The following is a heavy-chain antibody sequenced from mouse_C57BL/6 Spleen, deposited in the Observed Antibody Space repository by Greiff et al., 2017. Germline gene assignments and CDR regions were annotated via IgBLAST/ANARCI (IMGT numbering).Heavy chain of an antibody. CDR3: ARGDTTVVAPYYFDY. CDR1: GYTFTSYW. Sequence: VQLQQPGAELVMPGASVKLSCKASGYTFTSYWMHWVKQRPGQGLEWIGEIDPSDSYTNYNQKFKGKSTLTVDKSSSTAYMQLSSLTSEDSAVYYCARGDTTVVAPYYFDYWGKGTTLTVSS. J-gene: IGHJ2*01. D-gene: IGHD1-1*01. V-gene: IGHV1-69*01. CDR2: IDPSDSYT.